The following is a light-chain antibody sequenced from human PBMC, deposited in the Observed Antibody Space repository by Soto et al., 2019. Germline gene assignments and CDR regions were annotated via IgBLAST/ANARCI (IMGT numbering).Light chain of an antibody. CDR2: DVS. CDR3: SSYTRNSTVV. J-gene: IGLJ3*02. CDR1: SSDIGAYNF. Sequence: QSALTQPASVSGSPGQSITFSCTGTSSDIGAYNFVSWYQQHPGKAPTLMMYDVSYRPSGVSNRFSGSKSSNTASLTISGLQAEDEADYYCSSYTRNSTVVFGGGTKLTVL. V-gene: IGLV2-14*01.